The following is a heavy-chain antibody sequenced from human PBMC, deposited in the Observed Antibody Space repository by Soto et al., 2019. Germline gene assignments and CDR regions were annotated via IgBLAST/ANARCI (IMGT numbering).Heavy chain of an antibody. D-gene: IGHD6-19*01. J-gene: IGHJ4*02. CDR2: ISYDGSNK. Sequence: GGSLRLSCAASGFTFSSYGMHWVRQAPGKGLEWVAVISYDGSNKYYADSVKGRFTISRDNSKNTLYLQMNSLRAEDTAVYYCAKDDNVGGWYKNFDYWGQGTLVTVSS. CDR1: GFTFSSYG. CDR3: AKDDNVGGWYKNFDY. V-gene: IGHV3-30*18.